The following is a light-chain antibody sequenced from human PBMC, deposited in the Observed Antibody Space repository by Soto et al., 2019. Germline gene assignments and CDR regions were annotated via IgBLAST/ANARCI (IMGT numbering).Light chain of an antibody. CDR2: YNS. J-gene: IGLJ2*01. V-gene: IGLV3-21*04. CDR1: NIGSKS. CDR3: QVWDSSSDHVV. Sequence: SYELTQPPSVSVAPGKTASISCGGNNIGSKSVHWYQQKPGQAPVLVIFYNSDRPSGIPERFSGSNSGNTATLTITRVEAGEEADYFCQVWDSSSDHVVFGGGTKLTVL.